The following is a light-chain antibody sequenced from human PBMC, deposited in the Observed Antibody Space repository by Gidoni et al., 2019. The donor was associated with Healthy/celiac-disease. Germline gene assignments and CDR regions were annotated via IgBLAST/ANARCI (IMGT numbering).Light chain of an antibody. Sequence: SVLTPPPSASGTPGQRVTISCSGSSSNIANNYVYWYQHLPGTAPKPLIYRNDQRPAGVPDRFSGAKSGTSASLAISGLRSEDEGDYYCATWDDSLTGPVFGGGTKLTVL. CDR1: SSNIANNY. CDR2: RND. V-gene: IGLV1-47*01. CDR3: ATWDDSLTGPV. J-gene: IGLJ2*01.